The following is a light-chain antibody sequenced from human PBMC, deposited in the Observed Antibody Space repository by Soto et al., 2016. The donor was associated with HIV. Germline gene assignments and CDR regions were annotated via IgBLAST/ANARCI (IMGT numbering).Light chain of an antibody. Sequence: SYVLTQPPSVSVAPGTTAKITCGGDNIGTKSVHWCQQKPGQAPVLVLYDDSDRPSGIPDRFSGSNSGNTATLTISGVEAGDEADYYCQVWDRSVVFGGGTKLTVL. J-gene: IGLJ2*01. V-gene: IGLV3-21*01. CDR3: QVWDRSVV. CDR1: NIGTKS. CDR2: DDS.